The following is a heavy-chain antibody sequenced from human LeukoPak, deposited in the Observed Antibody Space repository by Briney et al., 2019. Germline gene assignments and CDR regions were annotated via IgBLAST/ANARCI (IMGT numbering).Heavy chain of an antibody. CDR3: ARGLSGSYYAY. J-gene: IGHJ4*02. V-gene: IGHV4-4*02. CDR1: GGSISSSNW. CDR2: TYDGGST. Sequence: SETLSLTCAGSGGSISSSNWWSWVRQPPGKGLEWIGETYDGGSTNYNPSLKSRVTISVDKSKNQFSLKLSSVTAADTAVYYCARGLSGSYYAYWGQGTVVTVSS. D-gene: IGHD1-26*01.